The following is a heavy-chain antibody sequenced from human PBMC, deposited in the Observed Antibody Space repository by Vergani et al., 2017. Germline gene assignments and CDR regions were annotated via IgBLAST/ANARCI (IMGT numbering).Heavy chain of an antibody. V-gene: IGHV3-48*01. D-gene: IGHD2-2*01. Sequence: EVQLVESGGGLVQPGGSLTLSCAASGFSFSIYGMNWVRQAPGKGLEWVAYISGSSSDIFYADSVKGRFTISRDNAKNPLCLQMNSLRAEDTALYYCARAEYQLPYHYWGQGSLVTVSS. CDR1: GFSFSIYG. J-gene: IGHJ4*02. CDR3: ARAEYQLPYHY. CDR2: ISGSSSDI.